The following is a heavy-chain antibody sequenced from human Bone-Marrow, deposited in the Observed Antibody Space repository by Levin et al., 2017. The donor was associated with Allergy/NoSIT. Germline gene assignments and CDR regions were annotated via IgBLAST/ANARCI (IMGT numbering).Heavy chain of an antibody. CDR3: ASSIAARGYDY. V-gene: IGHV3-30-3*01. Sequence: GGSLRLSCAASGFTFSSYAMHWVRQAPGKGLEWVAVISYDGSNKYYADSVKGRFTISRDNSKNTLYLQMNSLRAEDTAVYYCASSIAARGYDYWGQGTLVTVSS. D-gene: IGHD6-6*01. J-gene: IGHJ4*02. CDR1: GFTFSSYA. CDR2: ISYDGSNK.